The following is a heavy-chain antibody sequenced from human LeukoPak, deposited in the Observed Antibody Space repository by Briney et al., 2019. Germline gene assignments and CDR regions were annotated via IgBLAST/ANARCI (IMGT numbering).Heavy chain of an antibody. CDR2: MNLNRGKT. D-gene: IGHD2-2*01. J-gene: IGHJ6*02. CDR1: GYTFTSYG. V-gene: IGHV1-8*02. CDR3: ARGYCSSTSCYGGSYYYYYGMDV. Sequence: ASVKVSCKASGYTFTSYGISWVRQATGQGLEWMGWMNLNRGKTGYAQKFQGRVTMTRNTSISTAYMELSSLRSEDTAVYYCARGYCSSTSCYGGSYYYYYGMDVWGQGTTVTVSS.